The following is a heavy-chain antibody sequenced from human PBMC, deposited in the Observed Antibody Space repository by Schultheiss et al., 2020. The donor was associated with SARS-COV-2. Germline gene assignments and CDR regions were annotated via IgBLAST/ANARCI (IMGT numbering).Heavy chain of an antibody. V-gene: IGHV4-39*07. Sequence: SETLSLTCTVSGGSITTGGHYWGWIRQPPENGLEWIATVSSTGAPCYNPSLKSRVTMSVDTSTNQFSLKLSSVTAADTAVYYCARHRSWYDYWGQGTLVTVSS. CDR1: GGSITTGGHY. D-gene: IGHD6-13*01. CDR2: VSSTGAP. J-gene: IGHJ4*02. CDR3: ARHRSWYDY.